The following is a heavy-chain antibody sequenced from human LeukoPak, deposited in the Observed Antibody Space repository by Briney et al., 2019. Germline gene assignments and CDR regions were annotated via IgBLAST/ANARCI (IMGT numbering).Heavy chain of an antibody. CDR3: ASCPSPWFGDSAVFVYYYMDV. Sequence: PGGSLRLSCAASGFTFSSYSMNWVRQAPGKGLEWVSYISSSSSTIYYADSVKGRFTISRDNAKNSLYLQMNSLRAEDTAVYYCASCPSPWFGDSAVFVYYYMDVWGKGTTVTISS. CDR1: GFTFSSYS. D-gene: IGHD3-10*01. CDR2: ISSSSSTI. V-gene: IGHV3-48*01. J-gene: IGHJ6*03.